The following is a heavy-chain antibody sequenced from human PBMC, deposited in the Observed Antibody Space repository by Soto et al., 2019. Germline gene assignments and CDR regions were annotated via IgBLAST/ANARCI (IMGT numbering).Heavy chain of an antibody. D-gene: IGHD2-2*01. J-gene: IGHJ6*02. CDR1: SYSFNINS. CDR2: VYPDDSDT. CDR3: ASSPRGYCSSTSCRELGNYYGMDV. V-gene: IGHV5-51*01. Sequence: ESLKLSCKASSYSFNINSIACVRQLPGKGLECMGVVYPDDSDTNYRPSFQGHVTISADKSISTAYLQWSSMKASDTAMYYCASSPRGYCSSTSCRELGNYYGMDVWGQGTTVTVSS.